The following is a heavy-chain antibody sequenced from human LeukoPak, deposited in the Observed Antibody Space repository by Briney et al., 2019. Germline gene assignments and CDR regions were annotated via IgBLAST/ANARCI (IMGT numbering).Heavy chain of an antibody. D-gene: IGHD4-17*01. CDR1: GASISSNTYF. V-gene: IGHV4-39*07. J-gene: IGHJ4*02. Sequence: NSSETLSLTCTVSGASISSNTYFWDWIRQPPGKGLEWIGTISYSKSASYNTSLKSRVTISVDTSKSQFSLKLRSVTAADTAVYFCARGLVDYGLPKGYIDYWGQGTLVTVSS. CDR3: ARGLVDYGLPKGYIDY. CDR2: ISYSKSA.